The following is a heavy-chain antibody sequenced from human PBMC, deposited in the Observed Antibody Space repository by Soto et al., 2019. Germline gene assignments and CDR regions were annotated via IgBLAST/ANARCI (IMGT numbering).Heavy chain of an antibody. D-gene: IGHD1-1*01. CDR3: VRDDDAGPNALDL. CDR1: GFPFGNYG. V-gene: IGHV3-33*01. J-gene: IGHJ3*01. CDR2: ILHDGREE. Sequence: QLVESGGGVVQPGTSLRLSCAASGFPFGNYGMHWVRQAPGKGLEWVSLILHDGREEFYIDSVRGRFTISRDNYKNRLYLQMNSLRDDDTALYYCVRDDDAGPNALDLWGQGTMVSVSS.